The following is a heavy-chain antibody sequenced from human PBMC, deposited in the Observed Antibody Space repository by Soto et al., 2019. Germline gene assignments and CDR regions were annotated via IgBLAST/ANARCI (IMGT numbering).Heavy chain of an antibody. CDR1: GFTFSDYN. Sequence: EVQLVESGGGLVQPGGSLRLSCAASGFTFSDYNLNWVRQAPGKGLEWVSFISSRSSTIYYADSVKGRFTISRDNAKVSLYLQMNTLRAEDTAVYYCASDYLQGGGGDFFWGQGTLVTVAS. CDR3: ASDYLQGGGGDFF. D-gene: IGHD3-3*01. CDR2: ISSRSSTI. V-gene: IGHV3-48*01. J-gene: IGHJ4*02.